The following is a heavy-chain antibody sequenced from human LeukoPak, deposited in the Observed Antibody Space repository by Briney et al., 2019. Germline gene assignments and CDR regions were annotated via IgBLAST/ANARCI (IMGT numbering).Heavy chain of an antibody. CDR3: AKDPYYDSSGYYGGDFDY. V-gene: IGHV3-43*02. CDR2: ISGDGGST. D-gene: IGHD3-22*01. CDR1: GFTFDDYA. J-gene: IGHJ4*02. Sequence: PGGSLRLSCAASGFTFDDYAMHWVRQAPGKGLEWVSLISGDGGSTYYADSVKGRFTISRDNSKNSLYLQMNSLRTEETALYYCAKDPYYDSSGYYGGDFDYWGQGTLVTVSS.